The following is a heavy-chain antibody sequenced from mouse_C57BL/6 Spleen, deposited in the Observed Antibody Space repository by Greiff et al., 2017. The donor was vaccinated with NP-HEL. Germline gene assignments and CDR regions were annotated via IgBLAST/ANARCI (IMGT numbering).Heavy chain of an antibody. CDR2: IYPSDSET. Sequence: VQLQQPGAELVRPGSSVKLSCKASGFTFTSYWMDWVKQRPGQGLEWIGNIYPSDSETHYNQKFKDKATLTVDKSSSTAYMQLSSLTSEDSAVYYCARPSSGYLFDYWGQGTTLTVSS. V-gene: IGHV1-61*01. CDR1: GFTFTSYW. D-gene: IGHD3-2*02. J-gene: IGHJ2*01. CDR3: ARPSSGYLFDY.